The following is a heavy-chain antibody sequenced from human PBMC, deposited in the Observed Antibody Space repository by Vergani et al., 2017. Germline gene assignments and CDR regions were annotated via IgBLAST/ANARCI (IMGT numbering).Heavy chain of an antibody. V-gene: IGHV1-69*08. CDR1: GGTFSSYT. J-gene: IGHJ5*02. Sequence: QVQLVQSGAEVKKPGSSVKVSCKASGGTFSSYTISWVRQAPGQGLEWMGRIIPILGIANYAQKFQGRVTITADKSTSTAYMELSSLRSEDTAVYYGAREGRNYYGSGSYTPPGFPFDPWGQGPLVTVSS. CDR2: IIPILGIA. CDR3: AREGRNYYGSGSYTPPGFPFDP. D-gene: IGHD3-10*01.